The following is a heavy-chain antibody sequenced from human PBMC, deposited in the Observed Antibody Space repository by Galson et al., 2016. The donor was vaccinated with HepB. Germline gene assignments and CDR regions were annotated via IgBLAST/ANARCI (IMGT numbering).Heavy chain of an antibody. CDR2: ISGGSTYT. Sequence: SLRLSCAASGFTFSDYSMSWIRQAPGTGLEWVSSISGGSTYTKFADSGKGRFTISRDYAKKSLYLQMNSLIVVDTAVYYCARSSMTTRNWFDPLGQGTLVIVSS. V-gene: IGHV3-11*06. D-gene: IGHD5-24*01. CDR1: GFTFSDYS. CDR3: ARSSMTTRNWFDP. J-gene: IGHJ5*02.